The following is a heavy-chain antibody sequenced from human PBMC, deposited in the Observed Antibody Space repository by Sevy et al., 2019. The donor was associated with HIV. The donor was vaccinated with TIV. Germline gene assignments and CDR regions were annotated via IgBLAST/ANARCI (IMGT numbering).Heavy chain of an antibody. CDR2: ISGSSSYI. Sequence: GGSLRLSCAASGFTFNIYSMNWVRQAPGKGLEWVSSISGSSSYIFYADSVKGRFTISRDNAKNSLYLQMNSLRAEDTAVYYCARELCSGGSCYSGFDYWGQGTLVTVSS. CDR1: GFTFNIYS. CDR3: ARELCSGGSCYSGFDY. D-gene: IGHD2-15*01. V-gene: IGHV3-21*01. J-gene: IGHJ4*02.